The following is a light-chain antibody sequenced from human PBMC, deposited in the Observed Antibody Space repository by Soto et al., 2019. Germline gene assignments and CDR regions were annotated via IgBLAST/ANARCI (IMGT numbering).Light chain of an antibody. CDR1: NSPFGAGFD. CDR3: QVNDSRRAAYV. V-gene: IGLV1-40*01. J-gene: IGLJ1*01. CDR2: VKH. Sequence: QSALAQPPSVSGDPGQTLTTSCPGSNSPFGAGFDVPWYCQAQGTAPKLLVTVKHNRASGVPGRWSASRSGTAADLANTVLQAEYEAQDYCQVNDSRRAAYVVGSGTKGTV.